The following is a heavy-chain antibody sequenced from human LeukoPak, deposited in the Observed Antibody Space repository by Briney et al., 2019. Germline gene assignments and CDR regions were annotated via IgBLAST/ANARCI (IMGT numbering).Heavy chain of an antibody. CDR3: ARGLTIFGVVNDAFDI. CDR1: GFTFSSYW. Sequence: PGGSLRLSCAASGFTFSSYWMHWVRQAPGKGLVWVSLINSDGSSTIYADSAKGRFTISRDNVKNTLYLQMNSLRAEDTAVYYCARGLTIFGVVNDAFDIWGQGTMVTVSS. V-gene: IGHV3-74*01. CDR2: INSDGSST. D-gene: IGHD3-3*01. J-gene: IGHJ3*02.